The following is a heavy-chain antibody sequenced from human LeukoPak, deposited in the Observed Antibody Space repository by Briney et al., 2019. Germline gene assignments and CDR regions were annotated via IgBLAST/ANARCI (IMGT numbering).Heavy chain of an antibody. Sequence: SETLSLTCAVSGYGISSDYYWGWIRQSPGKGLEWMASIYHSGSTYYNPSLKNQVTISVDTSKSQLSLELISVTAADTAVYYCARIITMIRGERSGYFASWGQGTLVTVSS. V-gene: IGHV4-38-2*01. CDR3: ARIITMIRGERSGYFAS. CDR1: GYGISSDYY. D-gene: IGHD3-10*01. CDR2: IYHSGST. J-gene: IGHJ4*02.